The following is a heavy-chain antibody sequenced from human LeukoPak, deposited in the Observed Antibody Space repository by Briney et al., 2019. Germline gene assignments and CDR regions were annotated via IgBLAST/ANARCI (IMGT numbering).Heavy chain of an antibody. CDR1: GFTVSSNY. Sequence: GGSLRLSCAASGFTVSSNYMSWVRQAPGKGLEWVSVICSGGSTYYADSVKGRFTISRDNSKNTLYLQMNSLRAEDTAVYYCATPGRSGYSDYFDYWGQGTLVTVSS. D-gene: IGHD3-3*01. CDR2: ICSGGST. V-gene: IGHV3-53*01. CDR3: ATPGRSGYSDYFDY. J-gene: IGHJ4*02.